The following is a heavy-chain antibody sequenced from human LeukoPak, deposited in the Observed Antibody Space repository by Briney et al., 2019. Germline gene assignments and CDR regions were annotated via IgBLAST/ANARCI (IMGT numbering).Heavy chain of an antibody. CDR2: INPNSGGT. D-gene: IGHD3-10*01. CDR3: ARDMVRGVIGWFDP. CDR1: GYTFTGYY. J-gene: IGHJ5*02. V-gene: IGHV1-2*02. Sequence: ASVKVSCKASGYTFTGYYMHWVRQAPGQGLEWMGWINPNSGGTNYAQKFQGRVTITRGTSASTAYMELSSLRSEDTAVYYCARDMVRGVIGWFDPWGQGTLVTVSS.